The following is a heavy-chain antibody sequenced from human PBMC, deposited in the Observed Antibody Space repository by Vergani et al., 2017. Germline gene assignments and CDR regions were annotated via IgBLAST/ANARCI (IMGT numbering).Heavy chain of an antibody. CDR3: AKDSGGNYWYFDL. CDR2: ISGSGGST. V-gene: IGHV3-23*01. Sequence: EVQLLESGGGLVQPGGSLRLSCAASGFTFSSYAMSWVRQAPGKGLEWVSAISGSGGSTYYADSVKGRFTISRDNSKNTLDLQMNSLRAEDTAVYYCAKDSGGNYWYFDLWGRGTLVTVSS. CDR1: GFTFSSYA. D-gene: IGHD4-23*01. J-gene: IGHJ2*01.